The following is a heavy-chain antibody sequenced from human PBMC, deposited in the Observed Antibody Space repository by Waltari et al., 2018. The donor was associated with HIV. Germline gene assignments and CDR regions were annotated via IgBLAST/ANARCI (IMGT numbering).Heavy chain of an antibody. V-gene: IGHV1-69*01. CDR2: IIPIFGTA. Sequence: QVQLVQSGAEVKKPGSSVKVSCQASGGTFSSYAISWVRQAPGQGLEWMGGIIPIFGTANYAQKFQGRVTITADESTSTAYMELSSLRSEDTAVYYCARDLGGKYYDSSGYYYDYWGQGTLVTVSS. J-gene: IGHJ4*02. CDR3: ARDLGGKYYDSSGYYYDY. D-gene: IGHD3-22*01. CDR1: GGTFSSYA.